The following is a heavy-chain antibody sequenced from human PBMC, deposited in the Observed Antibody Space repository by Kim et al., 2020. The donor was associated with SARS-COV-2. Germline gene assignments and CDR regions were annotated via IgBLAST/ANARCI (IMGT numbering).Heavy chain of an antibody. D-gene: IGHD6-13*01. CDR2: IIPIFGTV. CDR3: ARGQQLAINPYYFDY. CDR1: GGTFSSYA. J-gene: IGHJ4*01. V-gene: IGHV1-69*13. Sequence: SVKVSCKASGGTFSSYAISWVRQAPGQGLEWVGGIIPIFGTVSYAQKFQGRVTIAADESTSTAYMELSSLRSEDTALYYCARGQQLAINPYYFDYWGQGTLVTVSS.